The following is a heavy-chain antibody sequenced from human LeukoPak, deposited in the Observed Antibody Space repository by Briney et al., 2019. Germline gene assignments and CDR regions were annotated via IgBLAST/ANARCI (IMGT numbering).Heavy chain of an antibody. CDR3: ASMGRYYYDSSGYFDY. V-gene: IGHV4-34*01. D-gene: IGHD3-22*01. Sequence: SETLSLTCAVYGGSFSGYYWSWIRQPPGKGLEWIGEINHSGSTNYNPSLKSRVTISVDTSKSQFSLKLSSVTAADTAVYYCASMGRYYYDSSGYFDYWGQGTLVTVSS. CDR1: GGSFSGYY. CDR2: INHSGST. J-gene: IGHJ4*02.